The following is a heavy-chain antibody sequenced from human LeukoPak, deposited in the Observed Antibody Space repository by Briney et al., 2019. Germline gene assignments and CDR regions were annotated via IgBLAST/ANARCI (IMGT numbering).Heavy chain of an antibody. CDR1: GDSISSGDYY. D-gene: IGHD5-18*01. Sequence: SQTLSLTCTVSGDSISSGDYYWSWIRQPAGKGLEWIGRISSSGSTNYNPSLKSRVTISVDTSKNQFSLKLSSVTAADTAVYYCARVGGGSYGLYYYYYYYMDVWGKGTTVTISS. CDR3: ARVGGGSYGLYYYYYYYMDV. CDR2: ISSSGST. J-gene: IGHJ6*03. V-gene: IGHV4-61*02.